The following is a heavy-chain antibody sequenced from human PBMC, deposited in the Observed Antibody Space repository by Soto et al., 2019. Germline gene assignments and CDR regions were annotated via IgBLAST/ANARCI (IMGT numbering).Heavy chain of an antibody. CDR1: GFTFKNAW. V-gene: IGHV3-15*01. CDR2: IKSWSDGGTT. J-gene: IGHJ4*02. CDR3: TTGTTVAKYYFDF. Sequence: EGQLVESGGGLVEPGETLRLSCAASGFTFKNAWMSWVRQAPGKGLEWVGRIKSWSDGGTTDYGAPVKGRFSISRDDAKNTLSLQMNSLRTEYTAVYYCTTGTTVAKYYFDFWGQGTLVTVSS. D-gene: IGHD1-1*01.